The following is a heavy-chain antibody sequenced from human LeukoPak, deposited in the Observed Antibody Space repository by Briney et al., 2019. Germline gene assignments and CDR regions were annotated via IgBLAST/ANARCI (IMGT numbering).Heavy chain of an antibody. Sequence: GESLKISCQASGYSFTTYWIGWVRQTPGKGLEWMGIVYPGDSDTKYSPSFQGQVTISADKSNSTAYLQWSSLWASDTARYYCARKRRDYGDFDYWGQGTLVTVSS. D-gene: IGHD4-17*01. CDR2: VYPGDSDT. J-gene: IGHJ4*02. CDR3: ARKRRDYGDFDY. CDR1: GYSFTTYW. V-gene: IGHV5-51*01.